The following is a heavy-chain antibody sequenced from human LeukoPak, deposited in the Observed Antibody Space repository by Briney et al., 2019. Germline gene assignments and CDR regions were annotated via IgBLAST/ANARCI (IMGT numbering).Heavy chain of an antibody. D-gene: IGHD3-10*01. CDR1: GGSISSYY. CDR2: IYISGST. CDR3: ARGKEVITMLRGLKPGYYFDY. Sequence: PSETLSLTCTVSGGSISSYYWSWIRQPAGKGLEWIGRIYISGSTNYNPSLKSRVTMSVDTSKNQFSLKLSSVTAADTAVYYCARGKEVITMLRGLKPGYYFDYWGQGTLVTVSS. V-gene: IGHV4-4*07. J-gene: IGHJ4*02.